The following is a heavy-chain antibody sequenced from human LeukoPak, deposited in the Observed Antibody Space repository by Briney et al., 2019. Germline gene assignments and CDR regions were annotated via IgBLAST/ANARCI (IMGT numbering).Heavy chain of an antibody. V-gene: IGHV4-39*01. CDR3: ARFYTTSQYGSGYMDV. CDR1: GGSPSSSSYY. D-gene: IGHD3-10*01. J-gene: IGHJ6*03. CDR2: MSYSGST. Sequence: SETLSLTCTVSGGSPSSSSYYWGWVRQPPGKGLEWIGSMSYSGSTYYNPSLKSRVTIAVDTSKTQFSLKLSSVTAADTAVYYCARFYTTSQYGSGYMDVWGKGTTVTVSS.